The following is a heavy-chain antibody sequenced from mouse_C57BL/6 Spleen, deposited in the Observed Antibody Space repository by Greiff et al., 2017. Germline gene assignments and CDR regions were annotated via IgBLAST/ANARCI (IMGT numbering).Heavy chain of an antibody. CDR3: ARRGGDYYGSSPAWFAY. CDR1: GYTFTSYW. J-gene: IGHJ3*01. D-gene: IGHD1-1*01. CDR2: IYPSDSET. V-gene: IGHV1-61*01. Sequence: VQLQQPGAELVRPGSSVKLSCKASGYTFTSYWMDWVKQRPGQGLEWIGNIYPSDSETHYNQKFKDKATLTVDKSSSTAYMQLRSLTSEDSAVYYCARRGGDYYGSSPAWFAYWGQGTLVTVSA.